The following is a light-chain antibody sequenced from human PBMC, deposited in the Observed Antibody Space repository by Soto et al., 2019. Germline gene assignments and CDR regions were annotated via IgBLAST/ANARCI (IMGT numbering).Light chain of an antibody. J-gene: IGKJ3*01. Sequence: EIVLTQSPATLSLSPGERATLSCGASQSVSSSCLAWYQQKPGLAPRLLIYDASSRATGIPDRFSGSGSGTDFTLTISRLEPEDFAVYYCQQYGSSPGFTFGPGTKVDIK. V-gene: IGKV3D-20*01. CDR3: QQYGSSPGFT. CDR2: DAS. CDR1: QSVSSSC.